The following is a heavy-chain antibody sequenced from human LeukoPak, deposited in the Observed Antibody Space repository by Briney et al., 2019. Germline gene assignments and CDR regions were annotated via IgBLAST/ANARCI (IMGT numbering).Heavy chain of an antibody. CDR1: GFTFSSYS. CDR3: ARQRGYSYNWFDP. V-gene: IGHV3-48*04. Sequence: GGSLRLSCAASGFTFSSYSMNWVRQAPGKGLEWVSYISSSSSTIYYADSVKGRFTISRDNAKNSLYLQMNSLRAEDTAVYYCARQRGYSYNWFDPWGQGTLVTVSS. J-gene: IGHJ5*02. D-gene: IGHD5-18*01. CDR2: ISSSSSTI.